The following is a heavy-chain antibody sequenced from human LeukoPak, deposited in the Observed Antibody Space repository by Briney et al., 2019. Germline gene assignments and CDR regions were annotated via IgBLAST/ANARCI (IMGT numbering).Heavy chain of an antibody. Sequence: PSETLSLTCAVYGGSFSGYYWSWIRQPPGKGLEWSGEINHSGSTNYNPSLKSRVTISVDTSKNQFSLKLSSVTAADTAVYYCARHITMIVVVISRVSIHNWFDPWGQGTLVTVSS. D-gene: IGHD3-22*01. J-gene: IGHJ5*02. CDR1: GGSFSGYY. CDR3: ARHITMIVVVISRVSIHNWFDP. CDR2: INHSGST. V-gene: IGHV4-34*01.